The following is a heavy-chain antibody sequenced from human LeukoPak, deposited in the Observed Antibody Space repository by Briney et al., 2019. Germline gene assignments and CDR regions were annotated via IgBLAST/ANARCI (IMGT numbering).Heavy chain of an antibody. D-gene: IGHD6-13*01. Sequence: SETLSLTCTVSGGSTASSSHYWSWIRQHPGKGLEWIGYIYYSGSTYYNPSLKSRVTISVDTSKNQFSLKLSSVTAADTAVYYCARGGIAAAGTGWFDPWGQGTLVTVSS. V-gene: IGHV4-31*03. CDR1: GGSTASSSHY. CDR2: IYYSGST. J-gene: IGHJ5*02. CDR3: ARGGIAAAGTGWFDP.